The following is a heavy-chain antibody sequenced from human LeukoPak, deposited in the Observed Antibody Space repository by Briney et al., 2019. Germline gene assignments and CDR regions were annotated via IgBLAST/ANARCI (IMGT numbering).Heavy chain of an antibody. CDR2: ISGSGGST. Sequence: GGSLRLSSAASGFTISSYAMSRVRQAPGKGLEWVSAISGSGGSTYYADSVKGRFTISRDNSKNTLYLQMNSLRAEDTAVYYCAKAVIGVVPWYWGQGTLVTVSS. J-gene: IGHJ4*02. D-gene: IGHD2/OR15-2a*01. V-gene: IGHV3-23*01. CDR1: GFTISSYA. CDR3: AKAVIGVVPWY.